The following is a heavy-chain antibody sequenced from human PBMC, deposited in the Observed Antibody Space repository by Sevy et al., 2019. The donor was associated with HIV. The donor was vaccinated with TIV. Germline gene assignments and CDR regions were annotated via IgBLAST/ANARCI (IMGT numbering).Heavy chain of an antibody. D-gene: IGHD2-15*01. V-gene: IGHV1-24*01. J-gene: IGHJ4*02. Sequence: ASVKVSCKVSGYTLIEFSMHWVRQAPGKGLEWMGGFDPEDGETIYAQRFQGRVTMTEDTSTDTAYMELSSLRSEDTAVYYCATGLLGEYVDCSSCYSDYFAYWGQGTLVTDSS. CDR2: FDPEDGET. CDR3: ATGLLGEYVDCSSCYSDYFAY. CDR1: GYTLIEFS.